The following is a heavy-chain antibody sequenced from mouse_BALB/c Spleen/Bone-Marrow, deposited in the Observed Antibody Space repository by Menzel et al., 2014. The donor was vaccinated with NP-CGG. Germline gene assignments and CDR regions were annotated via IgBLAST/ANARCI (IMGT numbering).Heavy chain of an antibody. CDR3: ARGDDGYYGDY. CDR2: IDPSDSET. V-gene: IGHV1S127*01. D-gene: IGHD2-3*01. Sequence: QVQLQQPGPQLVRPGASVKISCKASGYSFTSYWMHWVKQRPGQDLEWIGMIDPSDSETRLNQKFKDKATLTVDKSSSTAYMQLSSPTSEDSAVYYCARGDDGYYGDYWGQGTTLTVSS. J-gene: IGHJ2*01. CDR1: GYSFTSYW.